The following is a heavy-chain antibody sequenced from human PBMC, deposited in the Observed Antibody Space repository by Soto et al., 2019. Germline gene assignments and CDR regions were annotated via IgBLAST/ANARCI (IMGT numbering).Heavy chain of an antibody. D-gene: IGHD3-22*01. CDR3: ARLDSSGYYEVY. CDR1: GYTFTSYG. CDR2: INTYNGNT. V-gene: IGHV1-18*01. Sequence: QVQLEQSGAEVKKPGASVKVSCKASGYTFTSYGITWVRQAPGQGLEWMGWINTYNGNTNYAQKLQGRVTMTTDTSTSTAYMELRSLRSDDTAVYYCARLDSSGYYEVYWGQGTLVTVSS. J-gene: IGHJ4*02.